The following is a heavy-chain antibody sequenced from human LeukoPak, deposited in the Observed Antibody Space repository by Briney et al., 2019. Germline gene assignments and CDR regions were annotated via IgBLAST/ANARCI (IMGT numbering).Heavy chain of an antibody. J-gene: IGHJ4*02. CDR2: INSDGSTT. D-gene: IGHD2/OR15-2a*01. CDR3: AKYIGTWHSIDY. V-gene: IGHV3-74*01. CDR1: GFTFSDHW. Sequence: GGSLRLSCAASGFTFSDHWMHWVRHAPGRGLVWVSRINSDGSTTNYADSVKGRFTISRDNAKNTLYLQMNNLRGEDTALYYCAKYIGTWHSIDYWGQGTLVTVSS.